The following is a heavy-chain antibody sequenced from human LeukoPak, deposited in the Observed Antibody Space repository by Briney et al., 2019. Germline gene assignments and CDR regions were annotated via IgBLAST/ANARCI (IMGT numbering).Heavy chain of an antibody. D-gene: IGHD3-22*01. CDR3: AKTYYYDSSGYYFDAFDI. Sequence: GGSLRLSCAASGFTFSSYAMSWVRQAPGKGLEWVSAISGSGGSTYYADSVKGRFTISRDNSKNTLYLQMNSLRAEDTAVYYCAKTYYYDSSGYYFDAFDIRGQGTMVTVSS. J-gene: IGHJ3*02. V-gene: IGHV3-23*01. CDR2: ISGSGGST. CDR1: GFTFSSYA.